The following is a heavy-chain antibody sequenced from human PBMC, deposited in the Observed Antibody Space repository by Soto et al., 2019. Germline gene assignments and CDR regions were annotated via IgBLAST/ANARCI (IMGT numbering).Heavy chain of an antibody. V-gene: IGHV3-49*05. CDR3: SREIGDGYNYNAFDI. CDR2: MRSKVYGGAT. Sequence: EVQLVESGGGLVKAGRSLRLSCTASGLSFGDYAMSWFRQAPGKGLEWVGFMRSKVYGGATEYAASVKGRFTMSRDDARNIAYLQMNRLKTEDTALYFCSREIGDGYNYNAFDIWGQVTMVTVSS. D-gene: IGHD5-12*01. J-gene: IGHJ3*02. CDR1: GLSFGDYA.